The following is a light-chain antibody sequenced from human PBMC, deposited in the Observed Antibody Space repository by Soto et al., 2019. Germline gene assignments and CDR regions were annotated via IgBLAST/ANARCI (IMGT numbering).Light chain of an antibody. CDR2: GAS. J-gene: IGKJ1*01. Sequence: EIVLTQSPGTLSLSPGERATLSCMASQSVSSSYLAWYQQKPGQAPRLLIYGASSRATGIPDRFSGSGSGTDFTLTISRLEPEDFAVYYCQQYSIWRTFGQGTKVDI. CDR3: QQYSIWRT. V-gene: IGKV3-20*01. CDR1: QSVSSSY.